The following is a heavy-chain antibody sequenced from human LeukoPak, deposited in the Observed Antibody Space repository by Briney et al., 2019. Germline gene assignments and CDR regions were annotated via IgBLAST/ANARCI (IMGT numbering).Heavy chain of an antibody. CDR2: IAYDGNNT. J-gene: IGHJ6*04. D-gene: IGHD1-1*01. V-gene: IGHV3-30*18. CDR3: AKTGMLRRVGYLDV. CDR1: AFTFSSYW. Sequence: TGGSLRLSCAASAFTFSSYWMSWVRQAPGKGLEWVAVIAYDGNNTYYGDSVRGRFTISRDNSKKMVYLEMNSLRVEDTAVYYCAKTGMLRRVGYLDVWGKGTAVIVSS.